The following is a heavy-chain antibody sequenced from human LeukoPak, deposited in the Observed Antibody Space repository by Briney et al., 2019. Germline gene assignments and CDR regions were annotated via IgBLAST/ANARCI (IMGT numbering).Heavy chain of an antibody. Sequence: GESLKISCKGSGYSFTSYLITWVRQKPGKGLEWMGRIDPSDSCTKYSPSFQGHVTISADKSISTAYLQWSSLQASDTAMYYCARLWHYDTSGHDGGYYFDYWGQGTLVTASS. D-gene: IGHD3-22*01. CDR3: ARLWHYDTSGHDGGYYFDY. J-gene: IGHJ4*02. CDR1: GYSFTSYL. CDR2: IDPSDSCT. V-gene: IGHV5-10-1*01.